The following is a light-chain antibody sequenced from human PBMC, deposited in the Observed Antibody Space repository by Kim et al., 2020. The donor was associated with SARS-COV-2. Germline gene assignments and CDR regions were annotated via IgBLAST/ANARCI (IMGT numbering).Light chain of an antibody. CDR1: TGAVTSGHY. Sequence: QAVVTQEPSLTVSPGGTVTLTCGSSTGAVTSGHYPHWFQQKPGQAPRTLIYDTNNKLSWTPARFSGSLVGGKAALTLSGAQPDDEADYYCFLVHSGPVIFGGGTQLTVL. CDR2: DTN. CDR3: FLVHSGPVI. J-gene: IGLJ2*01. V-gene: IGLV7-46*01.